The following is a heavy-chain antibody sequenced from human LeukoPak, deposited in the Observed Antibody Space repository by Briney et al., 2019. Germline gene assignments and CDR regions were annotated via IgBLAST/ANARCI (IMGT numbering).Heavy chain of an antibody. CDR2: IYHSGST. V-gene: IGHV4-38-2*01. Sequence: SETLSLTCAVSGYSISSGYYWGWIGQPPGKGLEWFGSIYHSGSTYYNPSLKSRVTISVDTSKNQFSLKLSSVTAADTAVYYCARPRGSCSGGSCYYYYFDYWGQGTLVTVSS. J-gene: IGHJ4*02. D-gene: IGHD2-15*01. CDR1: GYSISSGYY. CDR3: ARPRGSCSGGSCYYYYFDY.